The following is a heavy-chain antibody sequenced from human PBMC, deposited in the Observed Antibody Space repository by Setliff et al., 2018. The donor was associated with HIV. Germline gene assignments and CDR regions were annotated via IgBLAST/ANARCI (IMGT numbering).Heavy chain of an antibody. V-gene: IGHV3-48*03. J-gene: IGHJ4*02. D-gene: IGHD6-13*01. CDR3: ARAGRSTWYNWGGGFDY. Sequence: PGGSLRLSCAASGFTFSSYEMNWVRQAPGKGLEWVSYISGSGSAMYYADSVRGRFTISRDNSRNTLYLQVNSLRAEDTAVFYCARAGRSTWYNWGGGFDYWGLGTLVTVSS. CDR1: GFTFSSYE. CDR2: ISGSGSAM.